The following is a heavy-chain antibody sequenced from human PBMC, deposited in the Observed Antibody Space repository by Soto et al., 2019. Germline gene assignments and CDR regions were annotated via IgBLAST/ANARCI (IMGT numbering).Heavy chain of an antibody. CDR1: GGSISSGGYS. V-gene: IGHV4-30-2*01. CDR2: IYHSGST. Sequence: QLQLQESGSGLVKPSQTLSLTCAVSGGSISSGGYSWSWIRQPPGKALEWIGYIYHSGSTYYNPSIESPVTISVDRSKNQFSLNLISVTAADTAVYYCARGAYYFDYWGQGTLVTVSS. CDR3: ARGAYYFDY. J-gene: IGHJ4*02.